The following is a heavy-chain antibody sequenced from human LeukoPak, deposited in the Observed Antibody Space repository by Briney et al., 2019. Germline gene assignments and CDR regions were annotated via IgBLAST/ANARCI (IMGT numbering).Heavy chain of an antibody. V-gene: IGHV1-69*13. D-gene: IGHD3-10*01. J-gene: IGHJ4*02. Sequence: GASAKVSCKAPGGTFSSYAISWVRQAPGQGLEWMGGIIPIFGTANYAQKFQGRVTITADESTSTAYMELSSLRSEDTAVYYCARGTWFGESPRIDYWGQGTLVTVSS. CDR2: IIPIFGTA. CDR1: GGTFSSYA. CDR3: ARGTWFGESPRIDY.